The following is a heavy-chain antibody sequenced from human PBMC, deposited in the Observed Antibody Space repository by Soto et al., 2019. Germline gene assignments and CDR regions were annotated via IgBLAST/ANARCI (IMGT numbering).Heavy chain of an antibody. D-gene: IGHD1-1*01. CDR1: GYTFTSYA. J-gene: IGHJ6*02. V-gene: IGHV1-3*01. CDR2: INAGNGNT. Sequence: QVQLVQSGAEVEKPGASVKVSCKSSGYTFTSYAVHWVRQAPGQRLEWMAWINAGNGNTKYAEKFQGEMTMTTDTATSTAYMDLRSLRSDDTAVYYCARDGERDTGLNFYYYLHGMDAWGQGTRVTVSS. CDR3: ARDGERDTGLNFYYYLHGMDA.